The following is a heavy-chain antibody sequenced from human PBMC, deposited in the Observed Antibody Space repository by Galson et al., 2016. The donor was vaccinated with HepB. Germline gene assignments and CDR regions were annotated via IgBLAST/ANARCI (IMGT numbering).Heavy chain of an antibody. V-gene: IGHV4-39*01. CDR1: GVSITNSRYF. CDR2: MSYSGTA. J-gene: IGHJ3*02. D-gene: IGHD2-21*02. Sequence: ETLSLTCSVSGVSITNSRYFWGWIRQPPGKGLEWIGSMSYSGTAYYNPSLQSRVTISGDTSNNQFSLKLNSMTAADTAIYYCARQVVSDNYLESAFDIWGQGTRVTVSS. CDR3: ARQVVSDNYLESAFDI.